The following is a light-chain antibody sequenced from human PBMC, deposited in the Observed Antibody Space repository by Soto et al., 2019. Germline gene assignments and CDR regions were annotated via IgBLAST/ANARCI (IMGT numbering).Light chain of an antibody. Sequence: QSVLTQPASVSGSPGQSITIFCTGTSSDVGSYNYVSWYQQHPGRAPKLMIYDVSSRPSGVSNRFSGSKPGNTASLTISGLQAEDEADYFCTSYTSSSNYVYGTGTKVTV. J-gene: IGLJ1*01. V-gene: IGLV2-14*03. CDR2: DVS. CDR1: SSDVGSYNY. CDR3: TSYTSSSNYV.